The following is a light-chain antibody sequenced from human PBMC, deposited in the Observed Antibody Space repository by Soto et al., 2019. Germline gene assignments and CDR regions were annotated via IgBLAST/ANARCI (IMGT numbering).Light chain of an antibody. Sequence: EIVLTQSPATLSLSPGERATLSSRASQSVSSYFAWYQQKPGQAPRLLIYDASNRATGIPARFSGSGSGTDFTLTISSLEPEDFAVYYCQPRSNWPRTFGQGTKLEIK. J-gene: IGKJ2*01. CDR3: QPRSNWPRT. V-gene: IGKV3-11*01. CDR2: DAS. CDR1: QSVSSY.